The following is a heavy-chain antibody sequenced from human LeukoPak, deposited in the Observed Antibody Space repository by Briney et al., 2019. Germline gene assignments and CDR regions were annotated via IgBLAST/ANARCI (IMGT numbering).Heavy chain of an antibody. V-gene: IGHV3-48*04. Sequence: GGSLRLSCAASGFTFSSYSMNWVRQAPGKGLEWVSYISSSSTIYYADSVKGRFTISRGNAKNSLYLQMNSLRAEDTAVYYCARDEALGGSWTALPDYWGQGTLVTVSS. CDR2: ISSSSTI. CDR1: GFTFSSYS. J-gene: IGHJ4*02. D-gene: IGHD2-15*01. CDR3: ARDEALGGSWTALPDY.